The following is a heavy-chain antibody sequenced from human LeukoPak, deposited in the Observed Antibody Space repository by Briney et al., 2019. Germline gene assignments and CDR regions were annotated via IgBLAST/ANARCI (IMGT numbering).Heavy chain of an antibody. Sequence: GGSLRLSCAASGFTFDDYAMHWVRQAPGKGLEWVSGISWNSGSIGYADSVKGRFTTSRDNAKNSLYLQMNSLRAEDTALYYCAKDYYDSSGYHFDYWGQGTLVTVSS. D-gene: IGHD3-22*01. CDR1: GFTFDDYA. CDR2: ISWNSGSI. CDR3: AKDYYDSSGYHFDY. J-gene: IGHJ4*02. V-gene: IGHV3-9*01.